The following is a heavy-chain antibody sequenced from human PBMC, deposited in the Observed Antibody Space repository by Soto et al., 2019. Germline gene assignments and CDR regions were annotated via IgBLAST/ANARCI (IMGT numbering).Heavy chain of an antibody. Sequence: GGSLRLSCASSGFTFSNAWMSWVRQAPGKGLEWVSAISGSGGSTYYADSVKGRFTISRDNSKNTLYLQMNSLRAEDTAVYYCAKVGSGYDSPPHEQWLVWGHFDYWGQGTLVTVSS. V-gene: IGHV3-23*01. D-gene: IGHD5-12*01. CDR3: AKVGSGYDSPPHEQWLVWGHFDY. J-gene: IGHJ4*02. CDR1: GFTFSNAW. CDR2: ISGSGGST.